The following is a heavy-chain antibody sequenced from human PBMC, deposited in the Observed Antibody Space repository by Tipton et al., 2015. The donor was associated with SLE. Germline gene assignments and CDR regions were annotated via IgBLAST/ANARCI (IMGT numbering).Heavy chain of an antibody. Sequence: LRLSCGVYGGSFSNYYWSWIRQPPGKGLEWVGEINHDGYTNYNPSLESRVTISVDTSKNQFSLKLSSVTAADTAVYYCAKEVGLTVVTDYWGQGTLVTVSS. D-gene: IGHD4-23*01. CDR2: INHDGYT. CDR3: AKEVGLTVVTDY. CDR1: GGSFSNYY. V-gene: IGHV4-34*01. J-gene: IGHJ4*02.